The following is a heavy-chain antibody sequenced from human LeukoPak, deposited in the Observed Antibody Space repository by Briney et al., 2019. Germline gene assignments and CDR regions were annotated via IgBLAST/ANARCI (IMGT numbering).Heavy chain of an antibody. CDR3: ARARGFFDY. CDR2: IKQAGSEK. V-gene: IGHV3-7*01. J-gene: IGHJ4*02. D-gene: IGHD3-10*01. Sequence: WGSLRLSCAASGFTFSSYWMSWVRQAPGKGLEWVANIKQAGSEKYYVDSVKGRFTISRDNAENSLYLQMNSLRAEDTAVYYCARARGFFDYWGQGTLVTVTS. CDR1: GFTFSSYW.